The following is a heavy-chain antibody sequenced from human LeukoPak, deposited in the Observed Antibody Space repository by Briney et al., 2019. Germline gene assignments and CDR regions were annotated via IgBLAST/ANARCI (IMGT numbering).Heavy chain of an antibody. CDR2: ISSSSSYI. D-gene: IGHD6-19*01. Sequence: GGSLRPSCAASGFTFSSYSMNWVRQAPGKGLEWVSSISSSSSYIYYADSVKGRFTISRDNAKNSLYLQMNSLRAEDTAVYYCASSSDTYSSGWHYYFDYWGQGTLVTVSS. CDR1: GFTFSSYS. J-gene: IGHJ4*02. CDR3: ASSSDTYSSGWHYYFDY. V-gene: IGHV3-21*01.